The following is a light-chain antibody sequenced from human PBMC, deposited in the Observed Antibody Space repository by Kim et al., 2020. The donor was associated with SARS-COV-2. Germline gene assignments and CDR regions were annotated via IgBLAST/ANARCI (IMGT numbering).Light chain of an antibody. Sequence: QSALTQPASVSGSPGQSISISCTGTSSDIGVYNFVSWYQQHPGKVPKPVIYDVSKRPSGVSNRFSGSKSGNTASLTISGLQAEDEADYYCALSTTIGTYVFGAGTKVTVL. CDR2: DVS. J-gene: IGLJ1*01. CDR1: SSDIGVYNF. CDR3: ALSTTIGTYV. V-gene: IGLV2-14*01.